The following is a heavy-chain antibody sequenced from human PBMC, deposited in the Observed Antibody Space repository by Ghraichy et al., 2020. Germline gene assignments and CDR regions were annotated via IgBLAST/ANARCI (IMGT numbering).Heavy chain of an antibody. CDR3: ARADGSFYGMDV. J-gene: IGHJ6*02. D-gene: IGHD1-26*01. CDR2: IYYSGST. V-gene: IGHV4-59*01. CDR1: GGSISSYY. Sequence: SETLSLTCTVSGGSISSYYWSWIRQPPGKGLEWIGYIYYSGSTNYNPSLKSRVTISVDTSKNQFSLKLSSVTAADTAVYYCARADGSFYGMDVWGQGTTVNVPS.